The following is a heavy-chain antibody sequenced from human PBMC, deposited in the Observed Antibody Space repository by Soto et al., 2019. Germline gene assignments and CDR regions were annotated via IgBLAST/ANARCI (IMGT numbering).Heavy chain of an antibody. D-gene: IGHD3-16*02. CDR1: GFSFSSFA. V-gene: IGHV3-23*01. CDR2: ISGSTGHT. Sequence: GGSLRLSCAASGFSFSSFAMTWVRQAPGKGLEWVSAISGSTGHTYYADSVKGRFTISRDNSKSTLHLQMDSLSAEDTAVYYCARGPSEYMWGSYLRYCDYWGQGTLVTVSS. J-gene: IGHJ4*02. CDR3: ARGPSEYMWGSYLRYCDY.